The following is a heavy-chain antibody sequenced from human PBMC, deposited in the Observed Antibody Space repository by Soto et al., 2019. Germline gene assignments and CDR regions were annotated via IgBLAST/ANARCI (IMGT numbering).Heavy chain of an antibody. CDR1: GFTFSSYA. V-gene: IGHV3-23*01. J-gene: IGHJ6*02. CDR2: ISGSGGST. Sequence: GGSLRLSCAASGFTFSSYAMSWVRQAPGKGLEWVSAISGSGGSTYYADSVKGRFTISRDNSKNTLDLQMNSLGAEETAVYYCASELRLGELSLLDFGYYYYGMDVWGQGTTVTVSS. D-gene: IGHD3-16*02. CDR3: ASELRLGELSLLDFGYYYYGMDV.